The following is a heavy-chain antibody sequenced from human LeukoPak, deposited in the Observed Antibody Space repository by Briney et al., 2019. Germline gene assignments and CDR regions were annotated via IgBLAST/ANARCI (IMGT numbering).Heavy chain of an antibody. J-gene: IGHJ4*02. CDR1: GGSISSYY. D-gene: IGHD2-15*01. Sequence: SETLSLTCTVSGGSISSYYWSWIRQPPGKGLEWIGYIYYSGSTNYNPSLKSRVTISKNTSKNQFSLKLSSVTAADTAVYYCAREAHCSGGSCYYADYWGQGNLVTVSS. V-gene: IGHV4-59*01. CDR2: IYYSGST. CDR3: AREAHCSGGSCYYADY.